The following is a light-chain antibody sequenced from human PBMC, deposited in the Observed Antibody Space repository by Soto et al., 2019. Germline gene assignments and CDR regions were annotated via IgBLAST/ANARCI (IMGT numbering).Light chain of an antibody. Sequence: EIVMTQSPATLSVSPGERTTLSRRASQSVSTILAWYQQKPGQAPRLLIYGASTRATGIPVRFSGSGSGTEFTLTIRSLQSEDFAVYYCQQYDKWPPTFGQGTKVDIK. CDR2: GAS. V-gene: IGKV3-15*01. CDR3: QQYDKWPPT. CDR1: QSVSTI. J-gene: IGKJ1*01.